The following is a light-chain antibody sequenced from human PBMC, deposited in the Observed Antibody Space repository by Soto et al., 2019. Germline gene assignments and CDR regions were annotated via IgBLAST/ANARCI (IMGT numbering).Light chain of an antibody. V-gene: IGKV3D-15*01. Sequence: EIVMTQSPSTLSVSPGETASLSCRASQSAGNFLAWYQQKPAPTPRQLINYISTRATASPPRIISSGCAREFTITIISIQYEDYVVNYYRQQNHRPITFGPGTKLDIK. J-gene: IGKJ3*01. CDR1: QSAGNF. CDR2: YIS. CDR3: RQQNHRPIT.